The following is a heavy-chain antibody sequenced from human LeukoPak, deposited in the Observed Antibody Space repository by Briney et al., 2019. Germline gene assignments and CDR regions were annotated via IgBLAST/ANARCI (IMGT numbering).Heavy chain of an antibody. V-gene: IGHV3-23*01. Sequence: VGSLRLSCAASGFTFSSYAMNWVRQAPGKGLEWVSGISSSGGTTYYADSVKGRFTISRDNSKNTLYLQMNSLRGEDTAVYYCAKEDPGPTFDYWGQGTLVSVCS. CDR3: AKEDPGPTFDY. CDR2: ISSSGGTT. J-gene: IGHJ4*02. CDR1: GFTFSSYA.